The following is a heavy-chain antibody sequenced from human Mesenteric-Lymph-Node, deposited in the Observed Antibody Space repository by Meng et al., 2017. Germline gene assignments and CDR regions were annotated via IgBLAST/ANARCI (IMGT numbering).Heavy chain of an antibody. D-gene: IGHD2-15*01. CDR2: VSGSGSAT. CDR1: EFISSSHA. CDR3: AKDYGYWSEGGCPRDYFDY. J-gene: IGHJ4*02. V-gene: IGHV3-23*01. Sequence: GESLKISCAASEFISSSHAMNWVRQAPGQGLEWVSAVSGSGSATDYADSVKGRFTIFRDNSKKKVSLQMDSLRAEDTAVDYCAKDYGYWSEGGCPRDYFDYWGQGTLVTVSS.